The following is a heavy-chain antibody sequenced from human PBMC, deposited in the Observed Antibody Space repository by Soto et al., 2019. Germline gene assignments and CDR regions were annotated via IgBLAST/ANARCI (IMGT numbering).Heavy chain of an antibody. D-gene: IGHD4-17*01. CDR1: GFTFDDYA. Sequence: EVHLVESGGGVAQPGRSLRLSCATSGFTFDDYAMHWVRQAPGKGLEWVSGISWNSDSTGYADSVKGRFTISRDNAKKSLFLQMNSLRSEDTAFYFCARTTWGYGEPLDSWGQGNLVTVSS. CDR3: ARTTWGYGEPLDS. CDR2: ISWNSDST. J-gene: IGHJ4*02. V-gene: IGHV3-9*01.